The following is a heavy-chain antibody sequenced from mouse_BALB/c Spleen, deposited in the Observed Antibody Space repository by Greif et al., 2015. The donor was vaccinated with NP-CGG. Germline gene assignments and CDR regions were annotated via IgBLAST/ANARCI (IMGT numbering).Heavy chain of an antibody. CDR2: INPCNGDT. D-gene: IGHD1-2*01. Sequence: EVQLVESGPELVKPGASVKISCKASGYSFTGYFMNWVKQSHGKSLEWIGRINPCNGDTFYNQKFKGKATLTVDKSSXTAHMELLSLTSEDSAVYYCGITTATSAWFAYWGQGTLVTVSA. V-gene: IGHV1-37*01. J-gene: IGHJ3*01. CDR3: GITTATSAWFAY. CDR1: GYSFTGYF.